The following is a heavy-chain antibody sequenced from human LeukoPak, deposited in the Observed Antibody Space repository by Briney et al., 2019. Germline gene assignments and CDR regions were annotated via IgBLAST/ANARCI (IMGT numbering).Heavy chain of an antibody. D-gene: IGHD2-15*01. V-gene: IGHV3-30*18. CDR3: AKLGYCSGGSCAARGHDAFDI. Sequence: PGRSLRLSCAASGFTFSSFGMHWVRQAPGQGLEWVAVISYDGSNKYYADSVKGRFTISRDNSKNTLYLQMNSLRAEDTAVYYCAKLGYCSGGSCAARGHDAFDIWGQGTMVTVSS. J-gene: IGHJ3*02. CDR1: GFTFSSFG. CDR2: ISYDGSNK.